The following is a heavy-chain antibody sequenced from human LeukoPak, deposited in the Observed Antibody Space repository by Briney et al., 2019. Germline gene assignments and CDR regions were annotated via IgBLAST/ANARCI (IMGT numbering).Heavy chain of an antibody. Sequence: ASVKVSCKASGGTFSSYAISWVRQAPGQGLEWMGGIIPIFGTANYAQKFQGRVTITADESTSTAYMELSSLRSEDTAVYYCARSAFIVVVPAATPSASYYFDYWGQGTLVTVSS. J-gene: IGHJ4*02. CDR1: GGTFSSYA. D-gene: IGHD2-2*01. V-gene: IGHV1-69*13. CDR2: IIPIFGTA. CDR3: ARSAFIVVVPAATPSASYYFDY.